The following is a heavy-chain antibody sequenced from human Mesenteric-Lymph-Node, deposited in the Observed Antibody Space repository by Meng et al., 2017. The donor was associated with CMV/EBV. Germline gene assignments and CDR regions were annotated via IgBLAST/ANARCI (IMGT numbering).Heavy chain of an antibody. J-gene: IGHJ4*02. CDR1: GLTFRNYP. D-gene: IGHD6-19*01. CDR3: ATYRSGWYYFDH. V-gene: IGHV3-30*04. Sequence: SCAASGLTFRNYPMHWVRQAPGKGLEWVALISYDGNYKFFADSVKGRFTISRDNSKNTMSLQMNSLRLEDTAVYYCATYRSGWYYFDHWGQGTLVTVSS. CDR2: ISYDGNYK.